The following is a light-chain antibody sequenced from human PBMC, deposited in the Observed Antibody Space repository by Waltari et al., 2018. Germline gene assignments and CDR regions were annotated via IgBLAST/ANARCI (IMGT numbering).Light chain of an antibody. CDR3: SSYTTIASYV. J-gene: IGLJ1*01. V-gene: IGLV2-14*01. Sequence: QSALTQPASVSASPGQSITISCTGTSSDVGAYEYISWYQQHPGKVPTLIIYEVNNRPSGVSDRFSGSKFDNTASLTISGLQPEDEADYYCSSYTTIASYVFGTGTKVTVL. CDR2: EVN. CDR1: SSDVGAYEY.